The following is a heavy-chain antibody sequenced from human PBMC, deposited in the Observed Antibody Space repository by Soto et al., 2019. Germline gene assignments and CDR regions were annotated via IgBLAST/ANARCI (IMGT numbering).Heavy chain of an antibody. D-gene: IGHD6-13*01. CDR3: AAPARWYYFVYNWFDP. CDR1: GGSISSSSYY. V-gene: IGHV4-39*01. CDR2: IYYSGST. J-gene: IGHJ5*02. Sequence: SETLSLTCTVSGGSISSSSYYWGWIRQPPGKGLEWIGSIYYSGSTYYNPSLKSRVTISVDTSKNQFSLKLSSVTAADTAVHYCAAPARWYYFVYNWFDPWGQGTLVTVSS.